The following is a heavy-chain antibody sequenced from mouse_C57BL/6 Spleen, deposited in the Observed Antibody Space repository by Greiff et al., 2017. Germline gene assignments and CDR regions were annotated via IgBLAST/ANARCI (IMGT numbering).Heavy chain of an antibody. CDR3: ARGYYDWLVWFAD. CDR1: GYTFTDYY. V-gene: IGHV1-19*01. J-gene: IGHJ3*01. D-gene: IGHD2-4*01. Sequence: EVQLQQSGPVLVKPGASVKMSCKASGYTFTDYYMNWVQQSHGKSLEWIGVINPYNGGTSYNQKFKGKATVTVDKSSSTAYMELNSLTSEDSAVYYCARGYYDWLVWFADWGQGTLVTASA. CDR2: INPYNGGT.